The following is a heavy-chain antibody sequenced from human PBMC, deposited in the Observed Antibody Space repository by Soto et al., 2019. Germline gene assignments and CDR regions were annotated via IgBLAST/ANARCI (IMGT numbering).Heavy chain of an antibody. CDR1: GGSFSGYY. Sequence: SETLSLTCAVYGGSFSGYYWSWIRQPPGKGLEWIGEINHSGSTNYNPSLKSRVTISVDTSKNQFSLKLSSVTAADTAVYYCARGLRITGTYAYWGQGTLVTVSS. CDR2: INHSGST. CDR3: ARGLRITGTYAY. D-gene: IGHD1-7*01. V-gene: IGHV4-34*01. J-gene: IGHJ4*02.